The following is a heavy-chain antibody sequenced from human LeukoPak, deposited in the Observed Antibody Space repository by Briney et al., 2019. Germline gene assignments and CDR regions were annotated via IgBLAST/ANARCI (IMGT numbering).Heavy chain of an antibody. Sequence: ASVKVSCKASGYTFTSYGISWVRLAPGQGLELMGWISAYNGNTNYAQKLQGRVTMTTDTSTSTAYMELRSLRSDDTAVYYCARVYDSSGYWDSLGGFDIWGQGTMVTVSS. V-gene: IGHV1-18*01. J-gene: IGHJ3*02. D-gene: IGHD3-22*01. CDR3: ARVYDSSGYWDSLGGFDI. CDR1: GYTFTSYG. CDR2: ISAYNGNT.